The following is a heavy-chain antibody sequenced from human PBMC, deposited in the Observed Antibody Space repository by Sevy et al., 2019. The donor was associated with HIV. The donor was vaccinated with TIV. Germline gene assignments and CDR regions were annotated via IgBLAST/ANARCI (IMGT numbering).Heavy chain of an antibody. CDR1: GYTLTELS. CDR3: ARRAPYCSSTSCSRQYYFDY. V-gene: IGHV1-24*01. D-gene: IGHD2-2*01. CDR2: FDPEDGET. J-gene: IGHJ4*02. Sequence: ASVKVSCKVSGYTLTELSMHWVRQAPGKGLEWMGGFDPEDGETIYAQKFQGRVTMTEYTSTDTAYMELSSLRSEDTAVYYCARRAPYCSSTSCSRQYYFDYWGQGTLVTVSS.